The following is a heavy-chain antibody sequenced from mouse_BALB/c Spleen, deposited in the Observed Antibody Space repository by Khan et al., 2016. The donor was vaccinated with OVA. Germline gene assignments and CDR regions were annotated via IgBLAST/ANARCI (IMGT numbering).Heavy chain of an antibody. D-gene: IGHD2-3*01. V-gene: IGHV2-9*02. CDR1: GFSLTTYG. J-gene: IGHJ4*01. Sequence: VQLQESGPGLVAPSQSLSITCTVSGFSLTTYGVHWVRQPPGKGLEWLGVIWAGGDTNYNSAPMSRLSISKDNSKSQVFSKMNSLQTDDTAMYYCSRFDDGYYYTVDYWGQGTSVTVSS. CDR3: SRFDDGYYYTVDY. CDR2: IWAGGDT.